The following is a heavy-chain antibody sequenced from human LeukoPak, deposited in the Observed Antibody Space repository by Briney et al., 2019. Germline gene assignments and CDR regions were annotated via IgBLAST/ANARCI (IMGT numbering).Heavy chain of an antibody. CDR2: INPNSGGT. J-gene: IGHJ1*01. Sequence: ASVKVSCKASGYTFTDYYMHWVRQAPGQGLEWMGWINPNSGGTNYAQKFQGRVTMTRDTSISTAYMELSRLRSEDTAVYYCASLYYYDNSGYYLGSRHFHHWGQGTLVTVSS. CDR3: ASLYYYDNSGYYLGSRHFHH. CDR1: GYTFTDYY. D-gene: IGHD3-22*01. V-gene: IGHV1-2*02.